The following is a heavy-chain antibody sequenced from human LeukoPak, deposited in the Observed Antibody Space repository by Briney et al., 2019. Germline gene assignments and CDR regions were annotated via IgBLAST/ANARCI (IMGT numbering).Heavy chain of an antibody. Sequence: PSETLSLTCTVSGGSISSGSYYWSWIRQPAGKGLEWIGRIYSSGSTNYNPSLKSRVTISVDTSKNQFSLKLSSVTAADTAVYYCARLGGYSYGVADYWGQGTLVTVSS. CDR1: GGSISSGSYY. V-gene: IGHV4-61*02. CDR3: ARLGGYSYGVADY. J-gene: IGHJ4*02. D-gene: IGHD5-18*01. CDR2: IYSSGST.